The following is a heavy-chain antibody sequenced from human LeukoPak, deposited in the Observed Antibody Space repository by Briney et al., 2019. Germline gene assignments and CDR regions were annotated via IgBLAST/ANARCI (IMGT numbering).Heavy chain of an antibody. CDR3: ARDQYESGYYYYYMDV. J-gene: IGHJ6*03. Sequence: SETLSLTCTVSGGSISSGSYYWSWIRQPAGKGLEWIGRIYTSGSTNYNPSLKSRVTISVDTSKNQFSLKLSSVTAADTAVYYCARDQYESGYYYYYMDVWGKGTTVTVSS. D-gene: IGHD3-22*01. CDR2: IYTSGST. CDR1: GGSISSGSYY. V-gene: IGHV4-61*02.